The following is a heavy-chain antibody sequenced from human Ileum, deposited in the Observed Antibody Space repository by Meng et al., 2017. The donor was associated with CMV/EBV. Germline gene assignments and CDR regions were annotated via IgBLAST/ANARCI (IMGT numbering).Heavy chain of an antibody. Sequence: SETLSLTCNVSGGSISSSSYYWGWIRQPPGEGLEWIGSIYYSGTTYYNPSLTSRITISVDTSENQFSLTVNSVTAADTAVYYCATSSRWYPQGDSWGQGTLVTVSS. J-gene: IGHJ4*02. CDR3: ATSSRWYPQGDS. D-gene: IGHD6-13*01. V-gene: IGHV4-39*07. CDR2: IYYSGTT. CDR1: GGSISSSSYY.